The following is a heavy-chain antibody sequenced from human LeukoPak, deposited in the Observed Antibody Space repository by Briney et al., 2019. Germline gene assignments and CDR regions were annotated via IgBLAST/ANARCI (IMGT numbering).Heavy chain of an antibody. CDR3: ANHPAQWNPFRNY. Sequence: GGSLRLSCAASGFTFSTYAMNWVRQAPGKGLEWVSTISDSGVNTYYADSVKGRFTISRDNSKNTLYLQMNSLRAEDTAVYYCANHPAQWNPFRNYWGQGPLVT. CDR1: GFTFSTYA. D-gene: IGHD1-1*01. J-gene: IGHJ4*02. V-gene: IGHV3-23*01. CDR2: ISDSGVNT.